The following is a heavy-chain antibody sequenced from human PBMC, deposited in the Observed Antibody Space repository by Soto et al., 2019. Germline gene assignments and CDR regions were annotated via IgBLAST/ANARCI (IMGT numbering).Heavy chain of an antibody. J-gene: IGHJ4*02. CDR2: IYYSGST. Sequence: SETLSLTCTVSGGSISSYYWSWIRQPPGKGLEWIGYIYYSGSTNYNPSLKSRVTIPVDTSKNQFSLKLSSVTAADTAVYYCARQVKVLLWFGESNTYYFDYWGQGTLVTVSS. D-gene: IGHD3-10*01. V-gene: IGHV4-59*08. CDR1: GGSISSYY. CDR3: ARQVKVLLWFGESNTYYFDY.